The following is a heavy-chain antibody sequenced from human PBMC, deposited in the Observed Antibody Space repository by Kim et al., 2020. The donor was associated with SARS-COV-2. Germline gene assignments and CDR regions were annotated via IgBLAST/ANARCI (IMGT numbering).Heavy chain of an antibody. CDR1: GGSISSSTYY. J-gene: IGHJ4*02. CDR3: ARAIYYGDYVGRAFDY. V-gene: IGHV4-39*01. Sequence: SETLSLTCNVSGGSISSSTYYWGWIRQPPGRWLEWIGSIAYSGSTYYNPSLNSRVTISVDTSKNQFSLKLSSVTAADTAVYYCARAIYYGDYVGRAFDYWGQGTLVTVPS. D-gene: IGHD4-17*01. CDR2: IAYSGST.